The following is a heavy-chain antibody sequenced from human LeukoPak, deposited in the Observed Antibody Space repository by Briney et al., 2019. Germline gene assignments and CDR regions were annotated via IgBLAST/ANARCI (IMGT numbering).Heavy chain of an antibody. J-gene: IGHJ6*03. CDR3: ARDYWNSYYYYYMDV. D-gene: IGHD1-7*01. V-gene: IGHV4-61*02. CDR2: IYTNGST. Sequence: SETLSLTCTVSGGSISSGSYYWSWIRQPAGKGLEWIGRIYTNGSTNYNPSLKSRVTISVDTSKNQFSLKLGSVTAADTAVYYCARDYWNSYYYYYMDVWGEGTTVTVSS. CDR1: GGSISSGSYY.